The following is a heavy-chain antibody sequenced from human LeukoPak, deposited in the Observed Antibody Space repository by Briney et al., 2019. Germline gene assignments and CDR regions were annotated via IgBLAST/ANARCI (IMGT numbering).Heavy chain of an antibody. Sequence: GGSLRLSCAASGFTFSSYAMHWVRQAPGKGLEWVAVISYDGSNKYYADSVKDRFTISRDNSKNTLYLQMNSMRAEDTAVYYCARDPHSSTAPYYFDYWGQGTLVTVSS. CDR3: ARDPHSSTAPYYFDY. V-gene: IGHV3-30*01. CDR2: ISYDGSNK. D-gene: IGHD2-2*01. J-gene: IGHJ4*02. CDR1: GFTFSSYA.